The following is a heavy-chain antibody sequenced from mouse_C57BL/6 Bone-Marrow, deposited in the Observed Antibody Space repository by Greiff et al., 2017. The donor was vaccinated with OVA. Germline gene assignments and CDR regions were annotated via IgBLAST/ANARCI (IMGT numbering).Heavy chain of an antibody. J-gene: IGHJ3*01. CDR2: INPYNGGT. CDR3: ARRDWFAY. CDR1: GYTFTDYY. V-gene: IGHV1-19*01. Sequence: VQLQQSGPVLVKPGASVKMSCKASGYTFTDYYMNWVPQSHGKSLEWIGVINPYNGGTSYNQKFKGKATLTVDKSSSTAYMELNSLTSEDSAVYYCARRDWFAYWGQGTLVTVSA.